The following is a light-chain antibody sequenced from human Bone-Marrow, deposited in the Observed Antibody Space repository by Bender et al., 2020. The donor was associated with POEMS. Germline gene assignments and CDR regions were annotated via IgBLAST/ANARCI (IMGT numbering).Light chain of an antibody. J-gene: IGLJ2*01. CDR3: CSYAGSYTWV. CDR1: SSDVGLYNL. Sequence: QSALTQPASVSGSPGQSITISCTGTSSDVGLYNLVSWYQHHPGKAPKLMIYEGSKRPSGVSNHFSGSKSGNTASLTISGLQAEDEADYYCCSYAGSYTWVLGGGTKLTVL. V-gene: IGLV2-23*01. CDR2: EGS.